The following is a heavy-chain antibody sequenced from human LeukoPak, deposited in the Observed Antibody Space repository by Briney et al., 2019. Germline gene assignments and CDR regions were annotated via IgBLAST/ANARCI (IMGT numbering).Heavy chain of an antibody. CDR3: ARSLTEWLPSDY. J-gene: IGHJ4*02. CDR1: GFTFSNYW. V-gene: IGHV3-74*01. Sequence: GSLILSCAASGFTFSNYWMHWVRPAPGKGLVWVSRINCDGSSTTYADFVKGRFTISRDNAKDTLSLQMNSLTAEDTAVYYCARSLTEWLPSDYWGQGTLVTVSS. CDR2: INCDGSST. D-gene: IGHD3-3*01.